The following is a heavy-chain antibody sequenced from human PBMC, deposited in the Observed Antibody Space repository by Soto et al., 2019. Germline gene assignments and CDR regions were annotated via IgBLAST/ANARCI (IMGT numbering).Heavy chain of an antibody. J-gene: IGHJ4*02. Sequence: ASVKVSCKASGYTFTSYGISWVRQAPGQGLERMGWISAYNGNTNYAQKLQGRVTMTTDTSTSTAYMELRSLRSDDTAVYYCARGVLRFLEWFSSRDYFDYWGQGTLVTVSS. CDR3: ARGVLRFLEWFSSRDYFDY. CDR2: ISAYNGNT. V-gene: IGHV1-18*01. CDR1: GYTFTSYG. D-gene: IGHD3-3*01.